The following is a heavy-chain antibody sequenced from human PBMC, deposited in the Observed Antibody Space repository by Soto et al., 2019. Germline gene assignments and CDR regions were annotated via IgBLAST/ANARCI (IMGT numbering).Heavy chain of an antibody. D-gene: IGHD3-22*01. J-gene: IGHJ4*02. CDR1: GFTFSSYG. CDR2: ISYDGSNK. CDR3: AKDAWRDYYDSGGYSDY. V-gene: IGHV3-30*18. Sequence: LRLSCAASGFTFSSYGMHWVRQAPGKGLEWVAVISYDGSNKYYADSVKGRFTISRDNSKNTLYLQMNSLRAEDTAVYYCAKDAWRDYYDSGGYSDYWGQGTLVTVSS.